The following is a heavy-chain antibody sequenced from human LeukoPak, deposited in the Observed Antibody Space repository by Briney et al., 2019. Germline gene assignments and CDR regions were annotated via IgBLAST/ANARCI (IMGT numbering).Heavy chain of an antibody. CDR1: GYTFTSYG. CDR3: ARESDIVVVPAAKKAFDI. V-gene: IGHV1-18*01. Sequence: ASVKVSCKASGYTFTSYGISWVRQAPGQGLEWMGWISAYNGNTNYAQKLQGRVTMTTDTSTSTAYMELRSLRSDDTAVYYCARESDIVVVPAAKKAFDIWGQGTLVTVSS. CDR2: ISAYNGNT. D-gene: IGHD2-2*01. J-gene: IGHJ3*02.